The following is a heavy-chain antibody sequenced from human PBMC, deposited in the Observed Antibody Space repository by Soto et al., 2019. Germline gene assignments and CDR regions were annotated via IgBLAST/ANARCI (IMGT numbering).Heavy chain of an antibody. V-gene: IGHV1-18*01. D-gene: IGHD1-26*01. Sequence: QVHLVQSGAEVKKPGASVKVSCKGSGYAFTTYGITWVRQAPGQGLEWMGWISAHNGNTNYAQKLQGRVTVTRDTSTSTAYMELRSLRSDDTAVYARGRYGDYWGHGALVTVSS. CDR3: GRYGDY. CDR2: ISAHNGNT. J-gene: IGHJ4*01. CDR1: GYAFTTYG.